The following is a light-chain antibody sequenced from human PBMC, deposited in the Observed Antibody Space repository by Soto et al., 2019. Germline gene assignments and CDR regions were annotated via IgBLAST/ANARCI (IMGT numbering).Light chain of an antibody. CDR2: AAS. CDR3: QQASSFPHT. CDR1: QPISGW. Sequence: DIQMTQSPSTVSASVGDRVTITCRASQPISGWLAWFRQRPGKAPELLIYAASTLHSGVPSRFSGSGSGTDFALPISGLRPEDFATYYCQQASSFPHTFGQGTRVDIK. J-gene: IGKJ2*01. V-gene: IGKV1-12*01.